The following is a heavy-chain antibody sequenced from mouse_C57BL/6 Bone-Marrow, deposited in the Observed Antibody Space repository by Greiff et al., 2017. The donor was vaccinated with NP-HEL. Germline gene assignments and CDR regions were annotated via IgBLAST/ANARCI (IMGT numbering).Heavy chain of an antibody. CDR1: GCTVSSDA. CDR2: ISDVGSFT. CDR3: ARDLYGNYAFDY. Sequence: PLVESGGGLVKPGGVRKIDGAVVGCTVSSDASSWVREAPEKRLEWVATISDVGSFTYYPDNVKGRFTISRDNAKNNLYLQMSHLKSEDTAMYYCARDLYGNYAFDYWGQGTTLTVSS. D-gene: IGHD2-1*01. V-gene: IGHV5-4*01. J-gene: IGHJ2*01.